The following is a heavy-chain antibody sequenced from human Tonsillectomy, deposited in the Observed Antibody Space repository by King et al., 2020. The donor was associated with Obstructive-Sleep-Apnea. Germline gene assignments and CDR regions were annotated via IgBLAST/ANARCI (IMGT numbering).Heavy chain of an antibody. Sequence: QLVQSGAEARKPGSSVKVSCKASGGTFSSYAISWVRQAPGQGLEWIGRILPVLDIAKYAQKFQDRVTITADKSPSTAYMELSSLRVEDTAVYYCARTTYDGDYSVHYYHGMDVWGQGTTVTVSS. D-gene: IGHD4-17*01. J-gene: IGHJ6*02. CDR1: GGTFSSYA. CDR2: ILPVLDIA. V-gene: IGHV1-69*04. CDR3: ARTTYDGDYSVHYYHGMDV.